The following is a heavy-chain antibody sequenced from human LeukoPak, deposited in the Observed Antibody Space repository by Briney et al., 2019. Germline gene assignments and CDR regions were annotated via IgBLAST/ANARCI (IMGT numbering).Heavy chain of an antibody. J-gene: IGHJ5*02. V-gene: IGHV4-59*12. CDR2: IDHTGIT. CDR1: DDSITIYY. CDR3: ARDYSSSPNWFDP. D-gene: IGHD6-13*01. Sequence: PSETLSLTCTVSDDSITIYYWTWIRQPPGKGLEWIGYIDHTGITNYNPSLNSRVTISRDTSKNHFSLKLSSVTAADTAVYYCARDYSSSPNWFDPWGQGTLVTVSS.